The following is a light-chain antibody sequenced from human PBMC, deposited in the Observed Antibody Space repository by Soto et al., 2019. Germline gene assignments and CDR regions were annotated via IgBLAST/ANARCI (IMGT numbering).Light chain of an antibody. CDR3: CAYANSGSFV. V-gene: IGLV2-14*01. J-gene: IGLJ1*01. CDR1: SSDIGGYNY. CDR2: GVS. Sequence: QSALTQPASVSGSPGQSITISCTGTSSDIGGYNYVSWYQQHPGKAPKLMIYGVSNRPSGISHRFSGSRSGNTASLTISGLRAEDEADYYCCAYANSGSFVFGTGTKLTVL.